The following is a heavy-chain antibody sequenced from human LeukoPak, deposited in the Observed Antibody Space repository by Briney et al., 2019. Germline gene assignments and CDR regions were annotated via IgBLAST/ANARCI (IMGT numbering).Heavy chain of an antibody. D-gene: IGHD6-13*01. CDR1: GGSISSYY. J-gene: IGHJ4*02. Sequence: SETLSLTCTVSGGSISSYYWSWIRQPPGKGLEWIGYIYYSGSTNYNPSLKSRVTISVDTSKNQFSLKLSSVTAAGTAVYYCASYIAAAGYFDYWGQGTLVTVSS. V-gene: IGHV4-59*08. CDR2: IYYSGST. CDR3: ASYIAAAGYFDY.